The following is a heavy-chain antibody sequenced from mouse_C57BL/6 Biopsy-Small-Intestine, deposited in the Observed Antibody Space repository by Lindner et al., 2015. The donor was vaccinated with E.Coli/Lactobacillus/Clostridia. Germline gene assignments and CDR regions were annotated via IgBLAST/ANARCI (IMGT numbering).Heavy chain of an antibody. Sequence: VQLQESGAELVRPGASVKLSCKASGYIFIDFEMYWVKQTPVHGLEWIGAIDPETGGTAYNQKFKGKATLTADKSSSTAYMELRSLTSEDSAIYFCATSISNWNFDYWGQGTTLTVSS. CDR2: IDPETGGT. V-gene: IGHV1-15*01. J-gene: IGHJ2*01. D-gene: IGHD4-1*02. CDR3: ATSISNWNFDY. CDR1: GYIFIDFE.